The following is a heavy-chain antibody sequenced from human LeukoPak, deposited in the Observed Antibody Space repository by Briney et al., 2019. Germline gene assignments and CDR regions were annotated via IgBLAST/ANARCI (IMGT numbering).Heavy chain of an antibody. D-gene: IGHD2-8*01. CDR3: ARADLSMSFDY. Sequence: SETLSLTCTVSGGSISSYYWSWIRQPPGKGLEWIGYIYYSGSTNYNPSLKSRVTISVDTSKNQFSLKLSSVTAADTAVYYCARADLSMSFDYWGQGTLVTVSS. J-gene: IGHJ4*02. CDR1: GGSISSYY. V-gene: IGHV4-59*01. CDR2: IYYSGST.